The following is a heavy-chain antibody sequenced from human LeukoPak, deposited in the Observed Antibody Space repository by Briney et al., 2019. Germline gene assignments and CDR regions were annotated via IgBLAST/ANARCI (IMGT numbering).Heavy chain of an antibody. V-gene: IGHV3-30*02. Sequence: GGSLRLSCAASGFTFSSYGMHWVRQAPGKGLEWVVFIRYDGSNKYYADSVKGRFTISRDNSENTLYRQMNSLRAEDTAVYYCAKDKEGPIPGEFDPWGQGTLVTVSS. CDR3: AKDKEGPIPGEFDP. J-gene: IGHJ5*02. CDR1: GFTFSSYG. CDR2: IRYDGSNK. D-gene: IGHD3-10*01.